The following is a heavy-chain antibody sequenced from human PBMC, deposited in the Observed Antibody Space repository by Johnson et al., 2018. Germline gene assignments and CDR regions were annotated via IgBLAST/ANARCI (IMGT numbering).Heavy chain of an antibody. V-gene: IGHV3-9*01. CDR2: ISWNSGSI. J-gene: IGHJ6*02. D-gene: IGHD6-6*01. CDR3: AKDPSSSYYSYYGMDV. CDR1: GFTFDDYA. Sequence: EVQLLESGGGVVQPGRSLRLSCAASGFTFDDYAMHWVRQAPGKGLEWVSGISWNSGSIGYADSVKGRFTISRDNAKNSLYLQMKRLSAEETALYYCAKDPSSSYYSYYGMDVWGQGTTVTVSS.